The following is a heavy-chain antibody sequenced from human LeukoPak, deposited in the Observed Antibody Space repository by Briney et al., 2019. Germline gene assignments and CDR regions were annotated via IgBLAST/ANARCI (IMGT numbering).Heavy chain of an antibody. D-gene: IGHD1-26*01. CDR3: ARHNSGSYFRFDP. CDR1: GASISSGSYY. CDR2: IYYSGTT. V-gene: IGHV4-39*01. Sequence: SETLSLTCTVSGASISSGSYYWDWIRQPPGMGLEWIGSIYYSGTTYYNSSLKSRVTISVDTSKNHFSLKLSSVTAADTAVYYCARHNSGSYFRFDPWGQGTLVTVSS. J-gene: IGHJ5*02.